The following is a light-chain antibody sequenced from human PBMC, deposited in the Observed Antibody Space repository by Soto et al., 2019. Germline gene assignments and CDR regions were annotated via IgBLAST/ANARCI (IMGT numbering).Light chain of an antibody. J-gene: IGKJ1*01. Sequence: EIVMTQSPATLSISPGGRATLSRRASQSISDTLAWYQQKPGQAPRLLIYSASRRATGFPARFSGSGSGTDFTLTISSLQSEDFAVYYCQQYNNWPWTFGQGTKVDIK. V-gene: IGKV3-15*01. CDR3: QQYNNWPWT. CDR2: SAS. CDR1: QSISDT.